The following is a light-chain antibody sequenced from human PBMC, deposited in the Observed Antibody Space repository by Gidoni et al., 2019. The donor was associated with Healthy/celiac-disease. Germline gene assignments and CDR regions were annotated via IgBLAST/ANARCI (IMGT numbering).Light chain of an antibody. Sequence: IQMTQSPSSLSASVGDRVTITCRASQSISSYLNWYQQKPGKAPKLLIYAASSLQSGVPSRFSGSGSGTDFTLTISSLQPEDFATYYCQQCYSPPLTFGGGTKVEIK. J-gene: IGKJ4*01. V-gene: IGKV1-39*01. CDR3: QQCYSPPLT. CDR1: QSISSY. CDR2: AAS.